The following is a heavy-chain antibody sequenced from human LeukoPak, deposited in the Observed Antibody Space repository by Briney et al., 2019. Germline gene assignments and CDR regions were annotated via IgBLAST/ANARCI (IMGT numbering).Heavy chain of an antibody. D-gene: IGHD6-19*01. Sequence: GESLKISCKGSGYTFTNNWISWVRQTPGKGLEWMGRINPSGSNTDYSPSFQGHVTISADKSINTVYLQWGSLKASDTAMYYCARGHGWVDYWGQGALVTVSS. J-gene: IGHJ4*02. CDR2: INPSGSNT. CDR1: GYTFTNNW. V-gene: IGHV5-10-1*01. CDR3: ARGHGWVDY.